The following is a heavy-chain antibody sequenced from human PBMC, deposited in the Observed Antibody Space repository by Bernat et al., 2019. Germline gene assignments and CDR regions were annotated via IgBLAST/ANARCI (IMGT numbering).Heavy chain of an antibody. CDR2: ISYDGSNT. D-gene: IGHD1-7*01. CDR3: AKGGPGALNPMNYNFDY. J-gene: IGHJ4*02. CDR1: GFIFSRYG. Sequence: QVQLVESGGGVVQPGRSLRLSCAASGFIFSRYGMHWVRQAPGKGLAWVAIISYDGSNTYYADSVKGRFTISRDNSKNTLYLQMNSLRAEDTAVYYCAKGGPGALNPMNYNFDYWGQGTLVTVSS. V-gene: IGHV3-30*18.